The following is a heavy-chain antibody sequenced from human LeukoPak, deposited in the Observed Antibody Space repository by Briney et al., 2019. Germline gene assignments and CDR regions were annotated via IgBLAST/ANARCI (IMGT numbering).Heavy chain of an antibody. V-gene: IGHV3-9*01. J-gene: IGHJ4*02. D-gene: IGHD3-22*01. CDR3: ARDQSYYYDSSGYPGY. CDR1: GFTFDDYA. Sequence: PGGSLRLSCTASGFTFDDYAMHWVRQAPGKGLEWVSGISWNSGSIGYADSVKGRFTISRDNAKNSLYLQMNSLRAEDTAVYYCARDQSYYYDSSGYPGYWGQGTLVTVSS. CDR2: ISWNSGSI.